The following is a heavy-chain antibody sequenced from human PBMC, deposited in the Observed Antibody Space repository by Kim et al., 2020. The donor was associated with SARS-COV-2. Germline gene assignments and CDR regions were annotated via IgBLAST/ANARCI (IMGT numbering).Heavy chain of an antibody. D-gene: IGHD4-17*01. Sequence: SETLSLTCTVSGGSISSSSYYWGWIRQPPGKGLEWIGSIYYSGSTYYNPSLKSRVTISVDTSKNQFSLKLSSVTAADTAVYYCASPDGVWRGLANWDYRGQGTLVTVSS. J-gene: IGHJ4*02. CDR2: IYYSGST. CDR3: ASPDGVWRGLANWDY. CDR1: GGSISSSSYY. V-gene: IGHV4-39*01.